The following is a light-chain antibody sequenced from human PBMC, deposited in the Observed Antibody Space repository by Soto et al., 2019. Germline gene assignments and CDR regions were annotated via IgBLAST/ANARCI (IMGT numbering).Light chain of an antibody. CDR3: QYWDNYSWT. Sequence: DIQMTQSPSTLSASVGDRVTITCRASQSITDWLAWYQQKPGKAPKFLNYKASNLDSGVASRFSGSGSGTEFTLTISSVQPDDFASYYCQYWDNYSWTFGQGTKVEIK. CDR2: KAS. CDR1: QSITDW. V-gene: IGKV1-5*03. J-gene: IGKJ1*01.